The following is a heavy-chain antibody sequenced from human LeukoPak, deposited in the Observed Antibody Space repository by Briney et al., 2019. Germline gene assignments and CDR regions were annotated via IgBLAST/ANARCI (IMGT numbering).Heavy chain of an antibody. V-gene: IGHV3-74*01. CDR1: GFTFSSYL. Sequence: GGSLRLSCAASGFTFSSYLMHWVRQVPGKGLVWVSRINSDGNIISYADSVKGRFTISRDNAKNTLYLQMNGLRVEDTAVYYCASRDLGFAWGQGTLATVSS. CDR3: ASRDLGFA. CDR2: INSDGNII. J-gene: IGHJ5*02. D-gene: IGHD5-24*01.